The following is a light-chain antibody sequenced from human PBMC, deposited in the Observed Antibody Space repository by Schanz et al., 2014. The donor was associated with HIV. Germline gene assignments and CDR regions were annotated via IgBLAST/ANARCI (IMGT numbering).Light chain of an antibody. V-gene: IGKV3D-20*01. J-gene: IGKJ1*01. Sequence: EIVLTQSPAALSLSPGERATLSCGASEYVSGTYVAWSQQKPGLAPRLLIYDASTRAAGIPDRFSGSGSGSVFTLIISRLEPADIAVYYCQQYGGSPTFGQGTKVEIK. CDR1: EYVSGTY. CDR3: QQYGGSPT. CDR2: DAS.